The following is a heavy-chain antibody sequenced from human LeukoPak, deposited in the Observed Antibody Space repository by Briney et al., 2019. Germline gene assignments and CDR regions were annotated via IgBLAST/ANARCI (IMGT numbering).Heavy chain of an antibody. CDR3: ARGLEWLGNAFDI. CDR2: IYYSGST. V-gene: IGHV4-59*01. Sequence: PSETLSLTCTVSGGSISSYYWSWIRQPPGKGLKWIGYIYYSGSTNYNPSLKSRVTISVDTSKNQFSLKLSSVTAADTAVYYCARGLEWLGNAFDIWGQGTMVTVSS. J-gene: IGHJ3*02. CDR1: GGSISSYY. D-gene: IGHD3-3*01.